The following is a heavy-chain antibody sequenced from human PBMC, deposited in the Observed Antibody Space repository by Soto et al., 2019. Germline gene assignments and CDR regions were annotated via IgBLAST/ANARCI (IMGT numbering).Heavy chain of an antibody. Sequence: QVQLQESGPGLVKPSETLSLTCTVSGGSVGSGSYYWSWIRQPLGKGLEWIGYIYYSGNTDYNPTLRGRATISVDKAKHHLSTHLTSVTSADTAIYYCARDSVLAYYSEPRNPFRVDPWGQGTLVSVSS. J-gene: IGHJ5*02. CDR2: IYYSGNT. CDR3: ARDSVLAYYSEPRNPFRVDP. V-gene: IGHV4-61*03. D-gene: IGHD4-4*01. CDR1: GGSVGSGSYY.